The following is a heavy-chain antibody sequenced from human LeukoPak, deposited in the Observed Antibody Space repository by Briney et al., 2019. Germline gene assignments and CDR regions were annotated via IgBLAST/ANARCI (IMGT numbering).Heavy chain of an antibody. CDR2: IYYSGST. CDR3: ARGRTAVADLHH. Sequence: TSETLSLTCTVSGGSISSSSYYWGWIRQPPGKGLEWIGSIYYSGSTYYNPSLKSRVTISVDTSKNQFSLKLSSVTAADTAVYYCARGRTAVADLHHWGQGTLVTVSS. CDR1: GGSISSSSYY. J-gene: IGHJ1*01. D-gene: IGHD6-19*01. V-gene: IGHV4-39*01.